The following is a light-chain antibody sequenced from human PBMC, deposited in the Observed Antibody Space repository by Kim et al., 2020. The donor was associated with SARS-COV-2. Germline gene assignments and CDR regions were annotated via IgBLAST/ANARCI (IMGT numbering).Light chain of an antibody. CDR3: SSYTNTGTLI. CDR1: SSDVGAYNC. V-gene: IGLV2-14*03. Sequence: QSITISCTGSSSDVGAYNCVSWYRQYPGKAPKLVIYDVNSRPLGVSDRFSGSKSGNTASLTISGLQAEAEAAYSCSSYTNTGTLIFGGGTQLTVL. J-gene: IGLJ2*01. CDR2: DVN.